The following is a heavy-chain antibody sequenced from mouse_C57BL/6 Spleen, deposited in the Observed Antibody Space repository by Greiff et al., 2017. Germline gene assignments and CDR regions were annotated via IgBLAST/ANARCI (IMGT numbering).Heavy chain of an antibody. CDR1: GYTFTSYW. CDR2: IHPNSGST. D-gene: IGHD2-4*01. CDR3: ARERDYDVNWYFDV. V-gene: IGHV1-64*01. J-gene: IGHJ1*03. Sequence: QVQLQQSGAELVKPGASVKLSCKASGYTFTSYWMHWVKQRPGQGLEWIGMIHPNSGSTNYNEKFKSKATLTVDKSSSTAYMQLSSLTSEDSAVYYCARERDYDVNWYFDVWGTGTTVTVSS.